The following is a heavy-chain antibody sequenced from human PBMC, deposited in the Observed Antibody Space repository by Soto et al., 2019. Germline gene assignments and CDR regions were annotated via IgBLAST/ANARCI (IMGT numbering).Heavy chain of an antibody. D-gene: IGHD3-10*01. J-gene: IGHJ6*02. V-gene: IGHV3-64D*06. CDR1: GFTFSNYA. CDR3: AKTRIAVRGLMGYYYGMDV. CDR2: ISTNGGSA. Sequence: GGSLRLSCSASGFTFSNYAMHWVRQAPGKGLEYVSAISTNGGSAYYVDSVKARFTISRDNSKNMLYLQMSSLRAEDTALYYRAKTRIAVRGLMGYYYGMDVWGQGTTVTVSS.